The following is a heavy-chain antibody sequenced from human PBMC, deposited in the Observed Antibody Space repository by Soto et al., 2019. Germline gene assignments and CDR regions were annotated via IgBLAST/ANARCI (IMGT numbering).Heavy chain of an antibody. Sequence: SETLSLTCTVSGGFISSYYWSWFRQPPGKGLEWIGYIYYSGSTNYNPSLKSRVTISADTSKNQFSLKLSSVAAADTAVYYCGRGLDYYDGSTHAFDIWGQGTMVTVSS. CDR3: GRGLDYYDGSTHAFDI. CDR2: IYYSGST. CDR1: GGFISSYY. J-gene: IGHJ3*02. V-gene: IGHV4-59*01. D-gene: IGHD3-22*01.